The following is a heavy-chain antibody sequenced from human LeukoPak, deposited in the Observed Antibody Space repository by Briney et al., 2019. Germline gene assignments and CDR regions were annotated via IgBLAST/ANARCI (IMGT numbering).Heavy chain of an antibody. CDR2: ISSSSSYI. Sequence: PGGPLTLSCAASGFTFSSYSMNWVRQAPGKGLEWVSSISSSSSYIYYADSVKGRFTISRDNAKNSLYLQMNSLRAEDTAVYYCATSLPTLTDYWGQGTLVTVSS. J-gene: IGHJ4*02. CDR1: GFTFSSYS. V-gene: IGHV3-21*01. CDR3: ATSLPTLTDY.